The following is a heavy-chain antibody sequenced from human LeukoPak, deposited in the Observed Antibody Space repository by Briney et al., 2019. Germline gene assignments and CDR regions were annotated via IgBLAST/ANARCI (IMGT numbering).Heavy chain of an antibody. CDR2: INHSGST. D-gene: IGHD3-9*01. CDR3: ARLPSYYDILTGYGGFDY. Sequence: SETLSLTCAVYGGSFSGYYWSWIRQSPGKGLEWIGEINHSGSTNYNPSLKSRVTISVDTSKNQFSLKLSSVTAADTAVYYCARLPSYYDILTGYGGFDYWGQGTLVTVSS. V-gene: IGHV4-34*01. J-gene: IGHJ4*02. CDR1: GGSFSGYY.